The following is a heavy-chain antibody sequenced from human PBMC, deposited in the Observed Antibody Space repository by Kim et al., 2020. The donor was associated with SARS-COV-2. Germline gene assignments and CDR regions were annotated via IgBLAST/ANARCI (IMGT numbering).Heavy chain of an antibody. J-gene: IGHJ3*02. CDR2: ISSSSSYI. Sequence: GGSLRLSCAASGFTFSSYSMNWVRQAPGKGLEWVSSISSSSSYIYYADSVKGRFTISRDNAKNSLYLQMNSLRAEDTAVYYCARDKEEGHYYDSSGYLVAFDIWGRGTMVTVAS. D-gene: IGHD3-22*01. CDR3: ARDKEEGHYYDSSGYLVAFDI. V-gene: IGHV3-21*01. CDR1: GFTFSSYS.